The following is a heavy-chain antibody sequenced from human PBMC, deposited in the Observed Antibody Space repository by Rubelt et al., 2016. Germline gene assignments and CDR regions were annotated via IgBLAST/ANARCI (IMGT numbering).Heavy chain of an antibody. J-gene: IGHJ4*02. V-gene: IGHV3-30*04. CDR1: GFIFHNYV. CDR3: ARDYRSSSGRTLDY. CDR2: ISFDGSNE. Sequence: QVQLVESGGGVVQPGRSLRPSCRASGFIFHNYVMHWVRQAPGKGLEWVAVISFDGSNEYYADSVKGRFTISRDNAKNSLYLQVNSLGDEDTAVYYCARDYRSSSGRTLDYWGQGTLVTVSS. D-gene: IGHD3-22*01.